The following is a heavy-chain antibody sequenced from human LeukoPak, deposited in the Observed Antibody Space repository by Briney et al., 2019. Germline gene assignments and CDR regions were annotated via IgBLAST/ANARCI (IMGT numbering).Heavy chain of an antibody. Sequence: SETLSLTCTVSGGSISSGSYYWSWIRQPAGKGLEWIGRIYTSGSTNYNPSLKSRVTISVDTSKNQFSLKLSSVTAADTAVYYCAREVMITFGGVIVTAFDYWGQGTLVTVSS. V-gene: IGHV4-61*02. CDR1: GGSISSGSYY. CDR3: AREVMITFGGVIVTAFDY. J-gene: IGHJ4*02. D-gene: IGHD3-16*02. CDR2: IYTSGST.